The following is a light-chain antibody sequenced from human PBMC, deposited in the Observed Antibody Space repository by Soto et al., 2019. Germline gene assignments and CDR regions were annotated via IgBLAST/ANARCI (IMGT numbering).Light chain of an antibody. Sequence: EIVLTQSPGTLSLSPGERATLSCRASQSVGNNYLAWYQQKPGQAPRLLIYGASSRATGLPDRFSGSGFGTDFTLTITRLEPEDFAVYYCQQYSKSPYTFGQGTKLEIK. CDR3: QQYSKSPYT. J-gene: IGKJ2*01. CDR1: QSVGNNY. V-gene: IGKV3-20*01. CDR2: GAS.